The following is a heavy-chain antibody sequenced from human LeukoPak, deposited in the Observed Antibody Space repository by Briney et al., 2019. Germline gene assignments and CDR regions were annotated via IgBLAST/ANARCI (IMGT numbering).Heavy chain of an antibody. Sequence: PSETLSLTCTVSGYSISSGYYWGWIRQPPGKGLEWIGSIYHSGSTYYNPSLKSRVTISVDTSKNQFSLRLSSVTAADTAVYYCARGGGVGNRFDYWGQGTLVTVSS. CDR3: ARGGGVGNRFDY. V-gene: IGHV4-38-2*02. J-gene: IGHJ4*02. CDR2: IYHSGST. D-gene: IGHD2-8*02. CDR1: GYSISSGYY.